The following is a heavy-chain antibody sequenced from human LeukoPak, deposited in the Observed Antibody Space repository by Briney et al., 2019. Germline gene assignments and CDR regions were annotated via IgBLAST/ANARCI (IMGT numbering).Heavy chain of an antibody. J-gene: IGHJ4*02. CDR2: IWYDGSNK. CDR3: ARGAAGFALDY. Sequence: GGSLRLSCAASGFTFSSYGMHWVRQAPGKGLEWVALIWYDGSNKYYGDSVKGRFTISRENSKNTLYLQMNSLRAEDTAVYYCARGAAGFALDYWGQGTLVTVSS. CDR1: GFTFSSYG. D-gene: IGHD6-13*01. V-gene: IGHV3-30*02.